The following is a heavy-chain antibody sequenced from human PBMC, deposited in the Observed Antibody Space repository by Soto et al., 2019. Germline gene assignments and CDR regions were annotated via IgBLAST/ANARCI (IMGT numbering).Heavy chain of an antibody. CDR2: TNGDGSSI. CDR3: ARFHYFPGVGTDY. V-gene: IGHV3-74*01. D-gene: IGHD1-1*01. CDR1: GFTFSNYW. Sequence: LRLSCAAAGFTFSNYWLHWVRQVPGKEPVWLSRTNGDGSSISYADSVRGRFTTSRDNAKNTLYLQMDSLRVEDTAVYYCARFHYFPGVGTDYWGQGILVTVSS. J-gene: IGHJ4*02.